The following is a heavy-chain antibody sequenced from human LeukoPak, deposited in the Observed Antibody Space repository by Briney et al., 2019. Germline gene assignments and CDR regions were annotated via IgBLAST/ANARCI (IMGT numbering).Heavy chain of an antibody. V-gene: IGHV4-39*01. D-gene: IGHD3/OR15-3a*01. CDR1: GDSISRSSYY. Sequence: LSETLSLTCTVSGDSISRSSYYWGWIRQSPGKGLEWIGCIHHSGSTFYTPSLKSRVTIDVDTSKKQFSLRLSSVTAADTAIYYCVRQEDFGTYYYYYGVDVWGQGTTVTVSS. J-gene: IGHJ6*02. CDR2: IHHSGST. CDR3: VRQEDFGTYYYYYGVDV.